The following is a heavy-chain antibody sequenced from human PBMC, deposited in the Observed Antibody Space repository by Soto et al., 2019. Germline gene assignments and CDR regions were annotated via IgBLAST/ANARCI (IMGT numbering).Heavy chain of an antibody. J-gene: IGHJ6*02. Sequence: ASLKVSCKASGYTFTGYYMHWVRQAPGQGLEWMGWINPNSGGTNYAQKFQGWVTMTRDTSISTAYMELSRLRSDDTAVYYCARAGVDTAMVIYPYYGMDVWGQGTTVTVS. V-gene: IGHV1-2*04. CDR1: GYTFTGYY. CDR3: ARAGVDTAMVIYPYYGMDV. D-gene: IGHD5-18*01. CDR2: INPNSGGT.